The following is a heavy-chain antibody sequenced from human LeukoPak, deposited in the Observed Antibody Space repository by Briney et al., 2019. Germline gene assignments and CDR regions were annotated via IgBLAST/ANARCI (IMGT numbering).Heavy chain of an antibody. D-gene: IGHD3-10*01. J-gene: IGHJ4*02. Sequence: PSETLSPTCTVSGGSISSSSYYWGWIRQPPGKGLEWIGSIYYSGSTYYNPSLKSRVTISVDTSKNQFSLKLSSVTAADTAVYYCARHLIELLWFGESSYYFDYWGQGTLVTVSS. CDR1: GGSISSSSYY. CDR2: IYYSGST. CDR3: ARHLIELLWFGESSYYFDY. V-gene: IGHV4-39*01.